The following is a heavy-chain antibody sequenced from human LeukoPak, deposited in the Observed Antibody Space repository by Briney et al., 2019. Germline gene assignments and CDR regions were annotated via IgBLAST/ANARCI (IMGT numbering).Heavy chain of an antibody. CDR1: GGSISSYY. V-gene: IGHV4-4*07. CDR3: ARHYYSSGSFDY. J-gene: IGHJ4*02. D-gene: IGHD3-10*01. Sequence: NPSETLSLTCTVSGGSISSYYWSWIRQPAGKGLEWIGRIYTSGGTNYNPSLKSRVTISVDTSKNQFSLKLSSVTAADTAVYYCARHYYSSGSFDYWGQGTLVTVSS. CDR2: IYTSGGT.